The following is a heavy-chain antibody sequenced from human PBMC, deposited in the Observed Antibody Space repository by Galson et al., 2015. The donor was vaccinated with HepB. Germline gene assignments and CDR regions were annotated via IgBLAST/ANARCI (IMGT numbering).Heavy chain of an antibody. J-gene: IGHJ4*02. CDR1: GYSFTSYW. CDR2: IYPGDSDT. Sequence: QSGAEVKKPGESLKISCKGSGYSFTSYWIGWVRQMPGKGLEWMGIIYPGDSDTRYSPSFQGQVTISADKSISTAYLQWSSLKASDTAMYYCARWRSSTNDPYYFDYWGQGTLVTVSS. CDR3: ARWRSSTNDPYYFDY. D-gene: IGHD2-2*01. V-gene: IGHV5-51*03.